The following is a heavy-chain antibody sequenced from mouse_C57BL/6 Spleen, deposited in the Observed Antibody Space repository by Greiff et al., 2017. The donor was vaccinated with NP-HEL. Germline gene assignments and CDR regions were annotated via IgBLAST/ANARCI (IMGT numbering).Heavy chain of an antibody. CDR3: ARGSTVPAWFAY. Sequence: EVKLMESGGGLVKPGGSLKLSCAASGFTFSDYGMHWVRQAPEKGLEWVAYISSGSSTIYYADTVKGRFTISRDNAKNTLFLQMTSLRSEDTAMYYCARGSTVPAWFAYWGQGTLVTVSA. CDR1: GFTFSDYG. CDR2: ISSGSSTI. J-gene: IGHJ3*01. V-gene: IGHV5-17*01. D-gene: IGHD1-1*01.